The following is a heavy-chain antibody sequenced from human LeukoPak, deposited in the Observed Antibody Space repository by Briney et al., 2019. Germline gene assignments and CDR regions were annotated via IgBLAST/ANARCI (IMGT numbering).Heavy chain of an antibody. J-gene: IGHJ5*02. Sequence: SETLSLTCAVYGGSFSGYYWSWIRQPPGKGLEWIGEINHSGSTNQNPSLKSRVTISVDTSKNQFSLKLSSVTAADTAVYYCARGYYYDSSGFFKPSLDPWGQGTLVTVSS. CDR1: GGSFSGYY. CDR2: INHSGST. V-gene: IGHV4-34*01. D-gene: IGHD3-22*01. CDR3: ARGYYYDSSGFFKPSLDP.